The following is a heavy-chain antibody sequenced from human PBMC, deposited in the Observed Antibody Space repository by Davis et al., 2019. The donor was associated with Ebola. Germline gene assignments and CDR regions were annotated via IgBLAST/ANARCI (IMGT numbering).Heavy chain of an antibody. CDR3: AKGIDFWSGWGFDY. D-gene: IGHD3-3*01. J-gene: IGHJ4*02. V-gene: IGHV3-23*01. Sequence: GESLKISCAASGFTFSSYAMSWVRQAPGKGLEWVAAISGSGGSTYYADSVKGRFTISRDNSKNTLYLQMNSLRAEDTAVYYCAKGIDFWSGWGFDYWGQGTLVTVSS. CDR2: ISGSGGST. CDR1: GFTFSSYA.